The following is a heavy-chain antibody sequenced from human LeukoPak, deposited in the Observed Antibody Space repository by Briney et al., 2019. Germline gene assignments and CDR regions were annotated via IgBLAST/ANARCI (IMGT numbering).Heavy chain of an antibody. D-gene: IGHD2-2*01. CDR2: FHYSGST. Sequence: PSETLSLTCTVSGGSITTYYWTWIRQSPGKGLEWLGHFHYSGSTNYNPSLKSRVTLSVDTSKKEFSLKMSSVTAADTAVYYCARDRIGDIVVVPAANWFDPWGQGTLVTVSS. V-gene: IGHV4-59*01. CDR3: ARDRIGDIVVVPAANWFDP. J-gene: IGHJ5*02. CDR1: GGSITTYY.